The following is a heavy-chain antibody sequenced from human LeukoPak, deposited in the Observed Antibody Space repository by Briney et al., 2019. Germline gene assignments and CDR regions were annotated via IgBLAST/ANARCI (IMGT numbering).Heavy chain of an antibody. J-gene: IGHJ4*02. V-gene: IGHV3-21*01. CDR3: ARGMDEFWRGLIHY. Sequence: GGSLRLSCAAAGFSLSTYCMNWVRQAPGKGLEWVSFISSSSSYIYYADSVKGRFTISRDNATNSLYLQMNSLRAEDTAVYYCARGMDEFWRGLIHYWGQGTLVTVSS. CDR2: ISSSSSYI. CDR1: GFSLSTYC. D-gene: IGHD3-3*01.